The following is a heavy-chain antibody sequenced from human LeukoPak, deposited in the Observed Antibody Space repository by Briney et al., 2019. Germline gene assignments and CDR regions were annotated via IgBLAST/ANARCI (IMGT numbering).Heavy chain of an antibody. Sequence: SETLSLTCAVYGGSFSGYYWSWIRQPPGKGLEWIGEINHSGSTNYNPSLKSRVTMSVDTSKNQFSLKLSSVTAADTAVYYCARVYYYGSGSLGGNWFDPWGQGTLVAVSS. CDR1: GGSFSGYY. CDR3: ARVYYYGSGSLGGNWFDP. V-gene: IGHV4-34*01. D-gene: IGHD3-10*01. J-gene: IGHJ5*02. CDR2: INHSGST.